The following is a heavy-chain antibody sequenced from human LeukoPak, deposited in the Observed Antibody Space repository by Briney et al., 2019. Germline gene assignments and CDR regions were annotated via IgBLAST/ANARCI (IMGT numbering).Heavy chain of an antibody. Sequence: GGSLRLSCAASGFTFTSYSMNWVRQAPGKGLEWVAIIWYDGSRKYYLDSVKGRFTISRDNSKNMLYLQMSSLRAEDTAVYYCATVRGSDGNFYIDYWGQGTLVTVSS. CDR1: GFTFTSYS. V-gene: IGHV3-33*08. J-gene: IGHJ4*02. D-gene: IGHD2-15*01. CDR3: ATVRGSDGNFYIDY. CDR2: IWYDGSRK.